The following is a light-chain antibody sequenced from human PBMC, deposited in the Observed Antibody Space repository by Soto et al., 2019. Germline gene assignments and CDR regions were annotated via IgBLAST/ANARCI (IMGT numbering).Light chain of an antibody. Sequence: QSVLTQPPSVSAAPGQRVTISCSGSSSNIGGNSVSWYQQLPGTAPKLLIYDDDKRPSGIPDRFSGSKSGTSATLGITGLQTGDEADYYCGSWDSSLSAYVFGTGTKATVL. CDR3: GSWDSSLSAYV. V-gene: IGLV1-51*01. J-gene: IGLJ1*01. CDR2: DDD. CDR1: SSNIGGNS.